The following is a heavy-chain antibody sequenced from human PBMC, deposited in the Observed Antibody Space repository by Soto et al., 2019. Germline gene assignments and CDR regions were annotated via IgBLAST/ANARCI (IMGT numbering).Heavy chain of an antibody. Sequence: PGGSLRLSCAASGFTFSSYAMSWVRQAPGKGLEWVSAISGSGGSTYYADSVKGRFTISRDNSKNTLYLQMNSLRAEDTAVYYCAKGGALRYFDWLLPDYWGQGTLVTVS. V-gene: IGHV3-23*01. CDR1: GFTFSSYA. J-gene: IGHJ4*02. CDR2: ISGSGGST. D-gene: IGHD3-9*01. CDR3: AKGGALRYFDWLLPDY.